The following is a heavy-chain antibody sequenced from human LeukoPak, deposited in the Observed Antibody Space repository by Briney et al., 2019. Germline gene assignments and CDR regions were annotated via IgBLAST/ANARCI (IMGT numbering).Heavy chain of an antibody. V-gene: IGHV3-30-3*01. CDR2: ISYDGVYK. J-gene: IGHJ4*02. D-gene: IGHD3-16*02. Sequence: PGGSLRLSCVASGFTFSSYEMNWVRQAPGKGLEWVAFISYDGVYKHYADSVKGRFTLSRDNSKNTLYLQMNSLRAEDTAVYYCARDVSYRYSFDYWGQGTLVTVSS. CDR3: ARDVSYRYSFDY. CDR1: GFTFSSYE.